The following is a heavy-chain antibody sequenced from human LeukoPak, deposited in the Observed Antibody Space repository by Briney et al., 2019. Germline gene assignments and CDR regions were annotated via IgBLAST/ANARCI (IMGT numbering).Heavy chain of an antibody. J-gene: IGHJ4*02. Sequence: TGGSLRLSCAASGFTFSSYAMSWVRQAPGKGLEWVSAIGDNGGDTKYAVSVKGRFTISRDNSRSALYLQMNTLRVEDTAIYYCGRDWKLDYWGQGTLVTVSS. V-gene: IGHV3-23*01. CDR2: IGDNGGDT. D-gene: IGHD1-1*01. CDR1: GFTFSSYA. CDR3: GRDWKLDY.